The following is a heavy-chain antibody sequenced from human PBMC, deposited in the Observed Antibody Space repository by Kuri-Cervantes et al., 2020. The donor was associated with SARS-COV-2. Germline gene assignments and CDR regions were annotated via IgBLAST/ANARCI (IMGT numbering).Heavy chain of an antibody. Sequence: SETLSLTCTVSGGSICSSSYYWGWIRQPPGKGLEWIGSIYYSGSTYYNPSLKSRVTISVDTSKNQFSLKLSSVTAADTAVYYCARPAAGPPPGHWSGYYASGWFDPWGQGTLVTVSS. CDR3: ARPAAGPPPGHWSGYYASGWFDP. V-gene: IGHV4-39*01. D-gene: IGHD3-3*01. CDR2: IYYSGST. CDR1: GGSICSSSYY. J-gene: IGHJ5*02.